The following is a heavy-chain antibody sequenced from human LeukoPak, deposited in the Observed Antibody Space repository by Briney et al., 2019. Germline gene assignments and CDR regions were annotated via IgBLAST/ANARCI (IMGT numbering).Heavy chain of an antibody. Sequence: TLSLTCTVSGGSISSGGYYWSWIRQHPGKGLEWIGYIYYSGSTYYNPSLKSRVTISVDTSKNQFSLKLSSVTAADTAVYYCARAGGVTYYFDYWGQGTLVTVSS. V-gene: IGHV4-31*03. CDR3: ARAGGVTYYFDY. J-gene: IGHJ4*02. CDR1: GGSISSGGYY. D-gene: IGHD3-3*01. CDR2: IYYSGST.